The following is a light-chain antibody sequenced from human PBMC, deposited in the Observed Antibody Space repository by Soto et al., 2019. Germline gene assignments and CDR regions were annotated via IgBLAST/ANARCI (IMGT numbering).Light chain of an antibody. CDR3: QQLKSNLIT. J-gene: IGKJ1*01. CDR1: QGINRF. CDR2: AAS. Sequence: DIHLTQSPSFLSASVGHRVTLSCRASQGINRFLAWYQQKPGKAPKLLIYAASTLQSGVPSRFSGSGSGTEFTLTISSLQPEDFATYYCQQLKSNLITFGQGTKVDIK. V-gene: IGKV1-9*01.